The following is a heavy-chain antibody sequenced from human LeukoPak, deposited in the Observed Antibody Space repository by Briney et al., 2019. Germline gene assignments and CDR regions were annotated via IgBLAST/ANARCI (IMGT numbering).Heavy chain of an antibody. CDR1: GFTFSSYG. CDR2: IRYEGSNK. CDR3: AKDRSHYSSGWSNFDY. Sequence: GGSLRLSCAASGFTFSSYGMHWVRQAPGKGLEWVAFIRYEGSNKYYADSVKGRFTTSRDNSKNTLYLQMNSLRAEDTAVYYCAKDRSHYSSGWSNFDYWGQGTLVTVSS. V-gene: IGHV3-30*02. D-gene: IGHD6-19*01. J-gene: IGHJ4*02.